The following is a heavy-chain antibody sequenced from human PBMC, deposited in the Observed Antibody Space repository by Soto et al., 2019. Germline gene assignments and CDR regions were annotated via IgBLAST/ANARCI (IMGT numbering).Heavy chain of an antibody. Sequence: PSETLSLTCTVSGGCIRSYYWRWIRQPPGKGLEWIGYIYYSGSSHYNPSLKSRVTIAVDTSKNQFPLKLSSVTAADTAVFYCARENRDYYDLWSGSTPTCGMDVWGQVTTLTVPS. CDR1: GGCIRSYY. CDR3: ARENRDYYDLWSGSTPTCGMDV. J-gene: IGHJ6*02. CDR2: IYYSGSS. D-gene: IGHD3-3*01. V-gene: IGHV4-59*01.